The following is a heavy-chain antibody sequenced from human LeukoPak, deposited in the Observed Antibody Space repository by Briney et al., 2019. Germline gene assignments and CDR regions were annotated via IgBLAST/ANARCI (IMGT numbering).Heavy chain of an antibody. CDR2: IWYDGGNK. V-gene: IGHV3-33*01. Sequence: GRSLRLSCAASGFTFSSYGMHWVRQAPGKGLEWVAVIWYDGGNKYYADSVKGRFTISRGNSKNTLYLQMNSLRAEDTAVYYCARDKPPPYYYDSSGIFDYWGQGTLVTVSS. CDR1: GFTFSSYG. D-gene: IGHD3-22*01. CDR3: ARDKPPPYYYDSSGIFDY. J-gene: IGHJ4*02.